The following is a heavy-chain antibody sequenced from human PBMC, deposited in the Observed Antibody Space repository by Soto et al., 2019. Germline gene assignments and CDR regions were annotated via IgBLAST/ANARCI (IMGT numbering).Heavy chain of an antibody. CDR3: AKDRGPYCSGGICYPPSWFDP. J-gene: IGHJ5*02. D-gene: IGHD2-15*01. V-gene: IGHV3-23*01. CDR2: ITGIDGRT. CDR1: GFTFGNYA. Sequence: GGSLRFSCVGSGFTFGNYAMSWVRQAPGKGLEWVSSITGIDGRTYYADSVKGRFTISRDNPKNTLYLQMNNLRAEDTAMFYCAKDRGPYCSGGICYPPSWFDPWGQGTQVTVSS.